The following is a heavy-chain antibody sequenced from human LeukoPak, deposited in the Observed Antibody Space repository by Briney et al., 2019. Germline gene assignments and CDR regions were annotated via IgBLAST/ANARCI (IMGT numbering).Heavy chain of an antibody. CDR3: ARPIKYYYGSGSYYNY. CDR1: GYTFTSYY. V-gene: IGHV1-2*02. CDR2: INPNSGGT. Sequence: ASVKVSCKASGYTFTSYYMHWVRQAPGQGLEWMGWINPNSGGTNYAQKFQGRVTMTRDTSISTAYMELSRLRSDDTAVYYCARPIKYYYGSGSYYNYWGQGTLVTVSS. D-gene: IGHD3-10*01. J-gene: IGHJ4*02.